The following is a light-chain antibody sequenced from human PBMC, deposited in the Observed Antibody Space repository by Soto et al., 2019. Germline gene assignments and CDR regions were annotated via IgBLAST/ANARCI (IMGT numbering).Light chain of an antibody. V-gene: IGLV1-44*01. J-gene: IGLJ2*01. CDR2: NNY. Sequence: QSGLTQPPSASGTPGQRVTISCSGGSSSLTTNTVTWYQHLPGTAPKLLIYNNYKRPSGVPDRFSGSRSGTSASLAVSGLQSEDEADYYCATWDDSLNGPVFGGGTKLTVL. CDR1: SSSLTTNT. CDR3: ATWDDSLNGPV.